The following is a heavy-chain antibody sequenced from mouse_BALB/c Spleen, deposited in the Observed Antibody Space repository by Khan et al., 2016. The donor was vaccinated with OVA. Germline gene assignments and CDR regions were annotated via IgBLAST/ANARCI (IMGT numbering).Heavy chain of an antibody. D-gene: IGHD1-1*02. CDR2: ISYSGSP. V-gene: IGHV3-2*02. CDR1: GYTITSDYA. CDR3: ARRAYYANWYCDV. J-gene: IGHJ1*01. Sequence: VQLKQSGPGLVKPSQSLSLTCTVTGYTITSDYAWNWIRQFPGNKLEWMGYISYSGSPSYNPSLKSRISITRDPSKNQFFLQLNSVTTGDTATYYCARRAYYANWYCDVWGAGTTVTVSS.